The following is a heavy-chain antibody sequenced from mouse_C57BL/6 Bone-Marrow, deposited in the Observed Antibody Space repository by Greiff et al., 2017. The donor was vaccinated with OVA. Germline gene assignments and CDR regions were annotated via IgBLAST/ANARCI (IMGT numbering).Heavy chain of an antibody. CDR2: IWRGGST. D-gene: IGHD2-3*01. J-gene: IGHJ1*03. Sequence: VQLQQSGPGLVQPSQSLSITCTVSGFSLTSYGVHWVRQSPGKGLEWLGVIWRGGSTACNAAFISRLSISKDNSKSQVFFKMNSLQADDTAIYYCARSGWLLDWYFDVWGTGTTVTVSS. V-gene: IGHV2-2*01. CDR3: ARSGWLLDWYFDV. CDR1: GFSLTSYG.